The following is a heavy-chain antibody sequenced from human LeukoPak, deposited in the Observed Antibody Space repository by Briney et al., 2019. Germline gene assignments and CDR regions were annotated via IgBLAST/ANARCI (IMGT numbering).Heavy chain of an antibody. Sequence: GGSLRLSCAASGFTFSSYGMHWVRQAPGKGLEWVAVISYDGSNKYYADSVKGRFTISRDNPKNTLYLQMNSLRAEDTAVYYCAKDGMDVWGKGTTVTVSS. CDR2: ISYDGSNK. V-gene: IGHV3-30*18. CDR1: GFTFSSYG. J-gene: IGHJ6*04. CDR3: AKDGMDV.